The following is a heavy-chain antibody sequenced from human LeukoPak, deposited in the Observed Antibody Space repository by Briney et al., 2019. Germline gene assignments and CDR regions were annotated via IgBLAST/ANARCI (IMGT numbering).Heavy chain of an antibody. CDR2: IYYSGST. CDR3: ARDRQGYGDYEFGNRYYYYYMDV. Sequence: SETLSLTCTVSGGSISSYYWSWIRQPPGKGLEWIGNIYYSGSTNYNPSLKSRVTISVDTSKNQFSLKLSSVTAADTAVYYCARDRQGYGDYEFGNRYYYYYMDVWGKGTTVTVSS. CDR1: GGSISSYY. D-gene: IGHD4-17*01. V-gene: IGHV4-59*01. J-gene: IGHJ6*03.